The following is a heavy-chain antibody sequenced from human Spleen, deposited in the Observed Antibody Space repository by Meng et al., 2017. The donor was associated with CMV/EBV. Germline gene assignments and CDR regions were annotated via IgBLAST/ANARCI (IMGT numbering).Heavy chain of an antibody. J-gene: IGHJ6*02. CDR3: AKEIGDDYHYGMDV. CDR2: IYSGGSRT. V-gene: IGHV3-23*03. D-gene: IGHD3-22*01. Sequence: GESLKISCAASGFTFSSYAMSWVRQAPGKGLEWVSVIYSGGSRTHYADSVKGRFTISRDNSKNTLYLQMNSLRVEDTAVYYCAKEIGDDYHYGMDVWGQGTTVTVSS. CDR1: GFTFSSYA.